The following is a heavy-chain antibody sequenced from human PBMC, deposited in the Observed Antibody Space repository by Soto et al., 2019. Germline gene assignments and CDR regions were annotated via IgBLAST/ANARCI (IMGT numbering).Heavy chain of an antibody. CDR3: ARALDYYGSGSYLFDY. Sequence: SETLSLTCTVSGGSISSGGYYWSWIRQHPGKGLEWIGYIYHSGSTYYNPSLKSRVTISVDTSKNQFSLKLSSVTAADTAVYYCARALDYYGSGSYLFDYWGQGTLVTVSS. V-gene: IGHV4-31*03. CDR2: IYHSGST. J-gene: IGHJ4*02. D-gene: IGHD3-10*01. CDR1: GGSISSGGYY.